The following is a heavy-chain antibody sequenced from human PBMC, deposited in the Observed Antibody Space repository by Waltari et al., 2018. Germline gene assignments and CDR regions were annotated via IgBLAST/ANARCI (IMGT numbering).Heavy chain of an antibody. Sequence: EVQLLQSGAELQEPGTTVRISCEGSGYTFSDYYIHWVKQAPGKGLRWMGLVDHEDGEKIYADNFQGRVTISADTSTDTAFMELSSLRSEDTAVFYCATALGDSSSASRPFDFWGQGTMITVSS. CDR2: VDHEDGEK. V-gene: IGHV1-69-2*01. CDR3: ATALGDSSSASRPFDF. J-gene: IGHJ3*01. CDR1: GYTFSDYY. D-gene: IGHD6-19*01.